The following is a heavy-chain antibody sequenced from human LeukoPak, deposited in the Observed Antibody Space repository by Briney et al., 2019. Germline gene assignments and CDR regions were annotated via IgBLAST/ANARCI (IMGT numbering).Heavy chain of an antibody. D-gene: IGHD6-19*01. CDR2: VYSSGST. J-gene: IGHJ5*02. CDR1: GGSISSYY. CDR3: ARGPSSSWYWFDP. V-gene: IGHV4-4*07. Sequence: KASETLSLTCTVSGGSISSYYWSWIRQPAGKGLQWIGRVYSSGSTNYNPSLKSRVTMSLDTSKNQFSLRLSSVTAADTAVYYCARGPSSSWYWFDPWGQGTLVTVSS.